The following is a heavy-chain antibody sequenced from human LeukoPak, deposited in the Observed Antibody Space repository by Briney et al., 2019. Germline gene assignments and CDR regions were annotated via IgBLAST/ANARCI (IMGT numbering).Heavy chain of an antibody. CDR1: GFIFSNYA. V-gene: IGHV3-30*02. CDR3: AKLLSNSGRFLY. CDR2: IRNDGSNK. D-gene: IGHD4-23*01. J-gene: IGHJ4*02. Sequence: GGSLRLSCAASGFIFSNYAVNWVRQAPGKGLEWVAFIRNDGSNKYYADSVKGRFTISRDNSKNTLYLQMNSLRAEDTAVYYCAKLLSNSGRFLYWGQGTLVTVSS.